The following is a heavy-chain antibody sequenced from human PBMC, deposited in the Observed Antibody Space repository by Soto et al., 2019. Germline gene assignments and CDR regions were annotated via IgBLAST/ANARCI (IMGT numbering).Heavy chain of an antibody. CDR1: GYSFTNYW. Sequence: GESLKISCQGSGYSFTNYWIGWVRQMPGKGLEWMGIICPDDSDTKYSPSFQGQVTISTDKSISTAYLQWSNLKASDTAMYYCARQARPHYYYYDMDVWGQGTTVTVSS. CDR2: ICPDDSDT. V-gene: IGHV5-51*01. J-gene: IGHJ6*02. CDR3: ARQARPHYYYYDMDV.